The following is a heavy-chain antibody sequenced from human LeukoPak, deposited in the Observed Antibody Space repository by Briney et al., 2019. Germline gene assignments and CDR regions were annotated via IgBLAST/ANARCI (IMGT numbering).Heavy chain of an antibody. D-gene: IGHD3-3*01. Sequence: SETLSLTCTVSGGSISSGSYYWSWIRQPAGKGLEWIGRIYTSGSTNYNPSLKSRVTISVDTSKNQFSLKLSSVTAADTAVYYCARGPLYYDFWSGYYTHYMDVWGKGTTVTVSS. V-gene: IGHV4-61*02. CDR3: ARGPLYYDFWSGYYTHYMDV. J-gene: IGHJ6*03. CDR1: GGSISSGSYY. CDR2: IYTSGST.